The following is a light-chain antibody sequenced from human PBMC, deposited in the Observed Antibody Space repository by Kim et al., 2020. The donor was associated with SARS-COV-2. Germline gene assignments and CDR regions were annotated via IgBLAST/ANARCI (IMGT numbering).Light chain of an antibody. CDR3: QQYHTHST. Sequence: PASVGDTVTITCRASQNVNIWLAWYQQKPGQVPKLLIHKTSGLQRGVPSRFSGGGSGTDFTLTIRSLQPDDFATYYCQQYHTHSTFGQGTKVDIK. V-gene: IGKV1-5*03. J-gene: IGKJ1*01. CDR1: QNVNIW. CDR2: KTS.